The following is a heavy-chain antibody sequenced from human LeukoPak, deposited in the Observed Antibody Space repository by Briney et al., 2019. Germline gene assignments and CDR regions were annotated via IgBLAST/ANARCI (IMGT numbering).Heavy chain of an antibody. Sequence: SVKVSCKVSGYTLTELSMHWVRQAPGQGLEWMGGIIPIFGTANYAQKFQGRVTITADESTSTAYMELSSLRSEDTAVYYCARGGYCSSTSCYSEAWFDPWGQGTLVTVSS. J-gene: IGHJ5*02. CDR3: ARGGYCSSTSCYSEAWFDP. V-gene: IGHV1-69*13. D-gene: IGHD2-2*02. CDR1: GYTLTELS. CDR2: IIPIFGTA.